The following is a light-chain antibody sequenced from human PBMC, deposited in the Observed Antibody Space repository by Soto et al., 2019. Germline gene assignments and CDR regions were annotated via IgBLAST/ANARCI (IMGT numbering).Light chain of an antibody. Sequence: QSVLTQPASVSGSPGQSITISCTGTSSDVGGYNYVSWYQQHPGKAPKLMIYEVSNRPSGVSNRFSGSKSGSTASLTISGLQAEDEADYYCNSYTTNNTRVFGGGTKLTVL. CDR1: SSDVGGYNY. CDR2: EVS. CDR3: NSYTTNNTRV. J-gene: IGLJ3*02. V-gene: IGLV2-14*01.